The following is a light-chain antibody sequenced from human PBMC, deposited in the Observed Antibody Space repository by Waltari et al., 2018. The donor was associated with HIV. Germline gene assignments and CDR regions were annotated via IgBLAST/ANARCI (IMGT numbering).Light chain of an antibody. Sequence: QSVLTQSPSASGTHGQRVTISCSGSSTNIGSNAVEWYQHLPGTAPQLLIHTNNQRPSGIPDRFSCSKAGTSASLAISGLQSEDESDYYCAAWDDSLNGYVFGSGTKVTVL. CDR1: STNIGSNA. CDR3: AAWDDSLNGYV. V-gene: IGLV1-44*01. J-gene: IGLJ1*01. CDR2: TNN.